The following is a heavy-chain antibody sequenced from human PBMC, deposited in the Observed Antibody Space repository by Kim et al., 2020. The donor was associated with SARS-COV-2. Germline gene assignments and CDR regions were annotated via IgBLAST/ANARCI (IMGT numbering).Heavy chain of an antibody. CDR1: GGTFSSYA. CDR3: ARADVVVVPAARMTGFDY. CDR2: IIPIFGTA. V-gene: IGHV1-69*13. D-gene: IGHD2-2*01. Sequence: SVKVSCKASGGTFSSYAISWVRQAPGQGLEWMGGIIPIFGTANYAQKFQGRVTITADESTSTAYMELSSLRSEDTAVYYCARADVVVVPAARMTGFDYWGQGTLVTVSS. J-gene: IGHJ4*02.